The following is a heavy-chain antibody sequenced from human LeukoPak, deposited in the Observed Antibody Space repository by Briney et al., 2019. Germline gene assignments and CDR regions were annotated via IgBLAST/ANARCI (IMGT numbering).Heavy chain of an antibody. V-gene: IGHV4-4*07. CDR2: IYTSGST. D-gene: IGHD3-22*01. CDR1: GGSISSYY. J-gene: IGHJ4*02. Sequence: SETLSLTCTVSGGSISSYYWSWIRQSAGKGLEWIGRIYTSGSTNYNPSLKSRVTMSVDTSKNQFSLKLSSVTAADTAVYYCARDVDYYDSSGAAGFGYWGQGTLVTVSS. CDR3: ARDVDYYDSSGAAGFGY.